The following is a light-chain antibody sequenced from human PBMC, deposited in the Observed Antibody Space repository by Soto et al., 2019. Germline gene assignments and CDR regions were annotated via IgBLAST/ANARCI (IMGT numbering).Light chain of an antibody. CDR2: DAS. J-gene: IGKJ4*01. Sequence: DIQMTQSPSSLSASVGDRVTITCQASQDISNSLNWYQQKPGKAPKLLIYDASNLETGVPSRFSGGGCWTDFTFTIGSLKPEDIAKYYCQHYDNILALTFGGGTKVEI. CDR1: QDISNS. V-gene: IGKV1-33*01. CDR3: QHYDNILALT.